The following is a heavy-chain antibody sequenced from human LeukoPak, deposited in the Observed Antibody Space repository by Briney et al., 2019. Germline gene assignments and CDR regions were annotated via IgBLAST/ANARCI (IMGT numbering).Heavy chain of an antibody. J-gene: IGHJ4*02. V-gene: IGHV3-21*01. CDR3: ARGAGYSSSVDY. CDR2: ISSSGTYI. CDR1: GFTFSSHS. Sequence: GGSLRLSCAASGFTFSSHSMHWVRQAPGKGLEWVSSISSSGTYIYYADSVKGRFTISRDNAENSLYLQMHSLRAEDTAVYYCARGAGYSSSVDYWGQGTLVTDSS. D-gene: IGHD6-19*01.